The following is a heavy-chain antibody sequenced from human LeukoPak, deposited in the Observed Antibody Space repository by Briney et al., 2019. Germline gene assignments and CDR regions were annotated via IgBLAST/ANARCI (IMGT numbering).Heavy chain of an antibody. D-gene: IGHD6-25*01. CDR2: IQQSTRS. V-gene: IGHV4-34*01. Sequence: SETLSLTCAVAGVSLNNYYWSWIRQPPGKGLEWIGEIQQSTRSNYNPSLKSRATISADTSKKHLFLKLTSVTAADTAVYYCVRGYSRVLIDYWGQGTLVTVSS. CDR1: GVSLNNYY. J-gene: IGHJ4*02. CDR3: VRGYSRVLIDY.